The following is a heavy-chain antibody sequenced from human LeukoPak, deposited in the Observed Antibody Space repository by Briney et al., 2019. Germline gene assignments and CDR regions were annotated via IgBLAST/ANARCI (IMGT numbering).Heavy chain of an antibody. CDR1: GGSISSYY. Sequence: SETLSLTCTVSGGSISSYYWSWIRQPPGKGLEWIGYIYYSGSTNYNPSLKSRVTISVDTSKNQFSLKLSSVTAADTAAYYCARSKYSSSWYWFDPWGQGTLVTVSS. J-gene: IGHJ5*02. V-gene: IGHV4-59*01. CDR3: ARSKYSSSWYWFDP. D-gene: IGHD6-13*01. CDR2: IYYSGST.